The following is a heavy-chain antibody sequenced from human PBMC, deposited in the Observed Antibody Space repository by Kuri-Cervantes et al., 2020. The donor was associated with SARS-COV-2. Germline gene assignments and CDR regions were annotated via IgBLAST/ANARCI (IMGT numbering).Heavy chain of an antibody. V-gene: IGHV4-39*02. CDR1: GGPIISSGHY. CDR2: MYHTGST. J-gene: IGHJ5*02. CDR3: VRYAGHNWFDT. Sequence: SETLSLTCNVSGGPIISSGHYWGWVRQAPGKGLEWIGSMYHTGSTYDNPSLKSRVTISLDTSKNHRSLILTSVTAADTAVYYCVRYAGHNWFDTWGQGTLVTVSS.